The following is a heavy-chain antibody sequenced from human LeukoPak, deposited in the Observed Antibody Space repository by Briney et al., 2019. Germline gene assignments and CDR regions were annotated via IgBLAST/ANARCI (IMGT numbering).Heavy chain of an antibody. Sequence: PSETLSLTCAVSGGSISSGGYSWGWIRQPPGKGLEWIGYIYHSGSTYYNPSLKSRVTISVDTSKSQFSLKLSSVTAADTAVYYCARQNGGSWNYYYYMDVWGKGTTVTVSS. CDR2: IYHSGST. J-gene: IGHJ6*03. D-gene: IGHD1-26*01. CDR3: ARQNGGSWNYYYYMDV. V-gene: IGHV4-30-2*01. CDR1: GGSISSGGYS.